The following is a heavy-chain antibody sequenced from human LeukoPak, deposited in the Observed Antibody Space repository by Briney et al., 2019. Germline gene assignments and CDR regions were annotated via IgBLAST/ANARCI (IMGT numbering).Heavy chain of an antibody. D-gene: IGHD3-9*01. CDR3: ARGLRYFAGSRRYYYYYMDV. Sequence: GGSLRLSCAASGFTFSSYEMNWVRQAPGKGLEWVSYISSSGSTIYYADSVKGRFTISRDNAKNSLYLQMNSLRAEDTAVYYCARGLRYFAGSRRYYYYYMDVWGKGTTVTISS. CDR2: ISSSGSTI. CDR1: GFTFSSYE. V-gene: IGHV3-48*03. J-gene: IGHJ6*03.